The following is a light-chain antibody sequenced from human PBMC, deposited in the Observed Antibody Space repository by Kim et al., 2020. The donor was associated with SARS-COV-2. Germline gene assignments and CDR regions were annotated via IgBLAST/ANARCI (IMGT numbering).Light chain of an antibody. J-gene: IGKJ2*01. CDR3: QQYYSTPYT. CDR1: QSVSSSY. CDR2: DIS. V-gene: IGKV3D-20*01. Sequence: EIVLTQSPATLSLSPGEGATLSCGASQSVSSSYLAWYQQKPGLAPRLLIYDISNRATGIPDRFSGSGSGTDFTLTISSLQAEDVAVYYCQQYYSTPYTFGQGTKLEIK.